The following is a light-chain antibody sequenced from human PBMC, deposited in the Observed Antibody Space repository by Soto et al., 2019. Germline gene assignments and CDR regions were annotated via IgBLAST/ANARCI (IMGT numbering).Light chain of an antibody. CDR3: ASCEDSLNGHLV. Sequence: QLVLIQPPSASGAPGQKVTISCSGSISNIGSHSVNWYQQLPGAAPKVVVFANNERASGVPDRISGSKSGASASLAISGLQSEDEADYYCASCEDSLNGHLVFGGGTKLTVL. CDR2: ANN. J-gene: IGLJ2*01. V-gene: IGLV1-44*01. CDR1: ISNIGSHS.